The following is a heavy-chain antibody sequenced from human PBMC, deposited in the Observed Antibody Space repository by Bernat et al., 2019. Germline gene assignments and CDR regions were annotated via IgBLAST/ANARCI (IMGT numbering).Heavy chain of an antibody. CDR3: ASGFGHYNSSGYSCADYFDY. CDR1: GGSFSGYY. Sequence: QVQLQQWGAGLLKPSETLSLTCAVYGGSFSGYYWSWIRQPPGKGLEWIGEINHSGSTNYNPSLKSPVTISVDTSRNQFSLKVSYVTAADTAVYYCASGFGHYNSSGYSCADYFDYWGQGTLVTVSS. V-gene: IGHV4-34*01. CDR2: INHSGST. D-gene: IGHD3-22*01. J-gene: IGHJ4*02.